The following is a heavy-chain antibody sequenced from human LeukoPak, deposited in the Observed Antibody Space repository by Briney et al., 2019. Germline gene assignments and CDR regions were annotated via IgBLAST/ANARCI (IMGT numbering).Heavy chain of an antibody. V-gene: IGHV4-59*01. CDR3: ARDISPYYFDN. J-gene: IGHJ4*02. CDR2: IYYSGST. CDR1: GGSISSYY. Sequence: SETLSLTCTVSGGSISSYYWSWIRQPPGKGLEWIGYIYYSGSTNYNPSLKSRVTISVDTSKNQFSLKVSSVTAADTAVYYCARDISPYYFDNWGQGTLVTVSS.